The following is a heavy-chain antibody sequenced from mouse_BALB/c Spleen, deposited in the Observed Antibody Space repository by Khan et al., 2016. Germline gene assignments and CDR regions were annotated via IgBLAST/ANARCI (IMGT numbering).Heavy chain of an antibody. V-gene: IGHV1-80*01. CDR3: ARVSSSGYVAWFAY. CDR1: GYAFSSYW. CDR2: IYPGDGDT. J-gene: IGHJ3*01. D-gene: IGHD3-1*01. Sequence: QVQLQQSGAELVRPGSSVTISCKAAGYAFSSYWVNWVKQRPGQGLAGIGQIYPGDGDTHYNGEFTGKATLTADKSSSTAYMQLSSLTSEDSWVYFCARVSSSGYVAWFAYWGQGTLVTVSA.